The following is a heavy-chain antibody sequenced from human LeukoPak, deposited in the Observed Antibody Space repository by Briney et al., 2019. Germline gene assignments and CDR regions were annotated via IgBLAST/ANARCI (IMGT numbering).Heavy chain of an antibody. Sequence: SETLSLTCTVSGGSISRGGYYWTWIRPHPGKGLEWVGYISYSGSAYYNPSLKSRVAISLDTSNNQFSLRLSSVTAADTAMYYCARGGGSSTSGYYSFDYWGQGTLVTVSS. D-gene: IGHD3-22*01. CDR2: ISYSGSA. V-gene: IGHV4-31*03. J-gene: IGHJ4*02. CDR1: GGSISRGGYY. CDR3: ARGGGSSTSGYYSFDY.